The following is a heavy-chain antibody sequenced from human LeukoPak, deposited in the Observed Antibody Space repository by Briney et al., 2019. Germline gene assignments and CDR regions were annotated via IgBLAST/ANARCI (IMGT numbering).Heavy chain of an antibody. Sequence: GESLKISCKGSGYSFTSYWIGWVRQMPGKGLEWMGIIYPGDSDTRYSPSFQGQVTISADKSISTAYLRWSSLKASDTAMYYCARQGVLRYFDWLSSTDAFDIWGQGTMVTVSS. CDR2: IYPGDSDT. D-gene: IGHD3-9*01. CDR3: ARQGVLRYFDWLSSTDAFDI. J-gene: IGHJ3*02. V-gene: IGHV5-51*01. CDR1: GYSFTSYW.